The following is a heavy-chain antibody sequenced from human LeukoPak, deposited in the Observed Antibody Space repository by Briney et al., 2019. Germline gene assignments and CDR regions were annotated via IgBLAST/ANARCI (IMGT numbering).Heavy chain of an antibody. Sequence: SETLSLTCTVSGGSISSGSYYWSWIRQPAGKGLEWIGRIYTSGSTNYNPSLKSRVAISVDTSKNQFSLKLNSVTAADTAVYYCARVAAATTNPRFDYWGQGTLVTVSS. D-gene: IGHD5-24*01. CDR3: ARVAAATTNPRFDY. V-gene: IGHV4-61*02. CDR2: IYTSGST. CDR1: GGSISSGSYY. J-gene: IGHJ4*02.